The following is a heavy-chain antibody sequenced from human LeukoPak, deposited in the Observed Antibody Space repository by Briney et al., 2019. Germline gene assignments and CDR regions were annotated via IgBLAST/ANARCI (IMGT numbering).Heavy chain of an antibody. CDR2: INHSGST. CDR1: GGSFSGYY. V-gene: IGHV4-34*01. J-gene: IGHJ6*03. D-gene: IGHD3-3*02. CDR3: ARDIHFWSGIYYYYYMDV. Sequence: SETLSLTCAVYGGSFSGYYWSWIRQPPGKGLEWIGEINHSGSTNYNPSLKSRVTISVDTSKNQFSLKLSSVTAAGTAVYYCARDIHFWSGIYYYYYMDVWGKGTTVTVSS.